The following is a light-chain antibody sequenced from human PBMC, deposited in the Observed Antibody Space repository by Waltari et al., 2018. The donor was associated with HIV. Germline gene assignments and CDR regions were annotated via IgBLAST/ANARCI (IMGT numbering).Light chain of an antibody. Sequence: QSALTQPPSASGSPGQSVTISCTGTNFDLGGFNYVSWYQKHPDKAPRLIIFEVKKSPSGVPVRFSGSISGNTASLTVSGLQAEDEADYFCSSYRGDSRVLFGGGTKLTVL. CDR3: SSYRGDSRVL. CDR1: NFDLGGFNY. J-gene: IGLJ2*01. V-gene: IGLV2-8*01. CDR2: EVK.